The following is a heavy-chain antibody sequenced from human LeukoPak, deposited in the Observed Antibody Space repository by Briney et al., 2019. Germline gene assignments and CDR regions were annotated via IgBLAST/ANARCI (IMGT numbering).Heavy chain of an antibody. CDR2: INHSGST. CDR3: ARGTVVRMTVAGTLPRPNYYMDV. CDR1: GGSFSGYY. V-gene: IGHV4-34*01. J-gene: IGHJ6*03. D-gene: IGHD6-19*01. Sequence: PSETLSLTCAVYGGSFSGYYWSWIRQPPGKGLEWIGEINHSGSTNYNPSLKSRVTISVDTSKNQFSLKLSSVTAADTAVYYCARGTVVRMTVAGTLPRPNYYMDVWGEGTTVTVSS.